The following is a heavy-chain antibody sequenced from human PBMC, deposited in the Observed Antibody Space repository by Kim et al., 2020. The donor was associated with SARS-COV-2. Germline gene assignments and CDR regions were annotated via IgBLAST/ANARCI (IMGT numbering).Heavy chain of an antibody. J-gene: IGHJ4*02. V-gene: IGHV3-7*01. D-gene: IGHD6-13*01. Sequence: GGSLRLSRAASGFTFSSYWMSWVRQAPGKGLEWVANIKQDGSEKYYVDSVKGRFTISRDNAKNSLYLQMNSLRAEDTAVYYCARDRSVESAAGSYSFDYWGQGTLVTVSS. CDR2: IKQDGSEK. CDR1: GFTFSSYW. CDR3: ARDRSVESAAGSYSFDY.